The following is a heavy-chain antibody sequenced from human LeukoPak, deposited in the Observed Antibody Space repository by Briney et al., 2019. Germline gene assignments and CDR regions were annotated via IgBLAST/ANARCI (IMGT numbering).Heavy chain of an antibody. J-gene: IGHJ6*03. CDR2: VDHTGST. D-gene: IGHD1-1*01. CDR1: DDSITMYY. CDR3: ARGRVSSSTWYSTYYYYFYMDV. V-gene: IGHV4-59*01. Sequence: PSETLSLTCSVSDDSITMYYWTWLRQPPGKGLEWLGYVDHTGSTNFNPSLNGRVSISRDTTKNLFSLRLRSVTAADTAVHFCARGRVSSSTWYSTYYYYFYMDVWGKGTTVTVSS.